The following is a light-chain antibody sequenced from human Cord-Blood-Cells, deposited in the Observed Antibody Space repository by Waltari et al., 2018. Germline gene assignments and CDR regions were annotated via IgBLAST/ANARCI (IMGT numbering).Light chain of an antibody. CDR1: SSDVGGYNY. V-gene: IGLV2-14*01. Sequence: QSALTQPASVSGSPGQSITISCTGTSSDVGGYNYVSWYQHHPSKAPKLMIYEVSNRPSGVSNRFSGSKSGNTASLTISGLQSEDEADYYCSSYTSSSTLVFGTGTKVTVL. CDR3: SSYTSSSTLV. J-gene: IGLJ1*01. CDR2: EVS.